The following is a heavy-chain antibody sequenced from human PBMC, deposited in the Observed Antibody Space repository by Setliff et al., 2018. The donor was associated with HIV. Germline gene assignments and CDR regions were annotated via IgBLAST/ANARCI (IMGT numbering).Heavy chain of an antibody. CDR3: ATGPPFAY. J-gene: IGHJ4*02. V-gene: IGHV4-34*01. CDR2: IAYSGTTMYT. CDR1: GESLSDYY. Sequence: SETLSLTCAVYGESLSDYYWSWIRQPPGKGLEGIADIAYSGTTMYTNSNPSLESRVIVSEDTYRDQFFLTLTSVTADDAAIYDCATGPPFAYWGQGLLVTVSS.